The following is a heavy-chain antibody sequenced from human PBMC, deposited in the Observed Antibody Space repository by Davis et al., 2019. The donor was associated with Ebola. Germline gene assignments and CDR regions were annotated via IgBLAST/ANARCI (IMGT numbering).Heavy chain of an antibody. V-gene: IGHV1-69*13. D-gene: IGHD6-19*01. Sequence: SVKVSCKASGGTFTTYAVSWVRQAPGQGLEWMGGIIPIYYTANYAQKFQGRVTITADESTSTVYMELSSLRSEDTAVYYCARDKGDSSGWYSGYYYHYGMDVWGKGTTVTV. CDR1: GGTFTTYA. CDR2: IIPIYYTA. CDR3: ARDKGDSSGWYSGYYYHYGMDV. J-gene: IGHJ6*04.